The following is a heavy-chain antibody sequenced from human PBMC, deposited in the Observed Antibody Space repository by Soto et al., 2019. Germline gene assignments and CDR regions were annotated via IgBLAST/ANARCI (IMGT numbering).Heavy chain of an antibody. D-gene: IGHD2-15*01. J-gene: IGHJ4*01. CDR1: GFTFSSYG. CDR3: AKDKVVAAPHYFDY. CDR2: ISYDGSNK. V-gene: IGHV3-30*18. Sequence: GGSLRLSCAASGFTFSSYGMHWVRQAPGKGLEWVAVISYDGSNKYYADSVKGRFTISRDNSKNTLYLQMNSLRAEDTAVYYCAKDKVVAAPHYFDYWGQGTLVTVSS.